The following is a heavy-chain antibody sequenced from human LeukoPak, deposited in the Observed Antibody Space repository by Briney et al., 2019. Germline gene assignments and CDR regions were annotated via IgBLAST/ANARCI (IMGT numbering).Heavy chain of an antibody. CDR3: ARGRIAVAGYYYYYYMDV. CDR2: IYTSGST. Sequence: PSETLSLTCTVSGGSISSYYWSWIRQPAGKGLEWIGRIYTSGSTNYNPSLKSRATMPVDTSKNQFSLKLSSVTAADTAVYYCARGRIAVAGYYYYYYMDVWGKGTTVTVSS. J-gene: IGHJ6*03. CDR1: GGSISSYY. D-gene: IGHD6-19*01. V-gene: IGHV4-4*07.